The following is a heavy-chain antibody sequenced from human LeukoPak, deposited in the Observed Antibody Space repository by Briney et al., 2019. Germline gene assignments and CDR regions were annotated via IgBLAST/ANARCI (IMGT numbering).Heavy chain of an antibody. Sequence: SETLSLTCTVSGGSISSHYWSWIRQPAGQGLEWLGRVYSSGVGNYNPSLTSRVTMSVDTSKNQFSLKLTSLTAADTAVYYCAREEFLHEIDSSGYFVYWGQGTLVTVSS. CDR3: AREEFLHEIDSSGYFVY. CDR2: VYSSGVG. J-gene: IGHJ4*02. V-gene: IGHV4-4*07. D-gene: IGHD3-22*01. CDR1: GGSISSHY.